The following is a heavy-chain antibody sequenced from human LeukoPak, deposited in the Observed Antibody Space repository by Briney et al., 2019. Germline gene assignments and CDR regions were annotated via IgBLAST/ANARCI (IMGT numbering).Heavy chain of an antibody. Sequence: SETLSLTCTVSGGSISSGGYYWSWIRQPPGKGLEWIGYIYYRGSTNYNPSLKSRVTISVDTSKNQFSLKLSSVTAADTAVYYCAGHDGFPDGYNDFDYWGQGTLVTVSS. CDR1: GGSISSGGYY. V-gene: IGHV4-61*08. J-gene: IGHJ4*02. CDR3: AGHDGFPDGYNDFDY. CDR2: IYYRGST. D-gene: IGHD5-24*01.